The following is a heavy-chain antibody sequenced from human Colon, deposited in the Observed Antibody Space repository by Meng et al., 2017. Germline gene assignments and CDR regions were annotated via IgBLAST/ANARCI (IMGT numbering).Heavy chain of an antibody. V-gene: IGHV4-61*08. CDR1: GGSVSSAGYQ. CDR2: AST. J-gene: IGHJ4*02. D-gene: IGHD1-26*01. Sequence: VELRGSGPGLVKPSDPLSLICYVSGGSVSSAGYQWRWIRQPPGKGLEWIGYASTNYNPSLKSRVTISVDTSKNQFSLRLTSVTAADTAVYYCARDHMGSLDYWGQGILVTVSS. CDR3: ARDHMGSLDY.